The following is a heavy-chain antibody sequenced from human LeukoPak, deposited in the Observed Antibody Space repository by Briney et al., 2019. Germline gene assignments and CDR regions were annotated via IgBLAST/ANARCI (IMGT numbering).Heavy chain of an antibody. V-gene: IGHV3-30*03. D-gene: IGHD4-11*01. Sequence: PGGSLRLSCAASGFTFSTYAMHWVRQAPGKGLEWVAVISNDATKKYYADSVKGRSTISRDNSENTLYLQMNSLRAEDTAVYYCARGHDYRHDPWGQGTLVTVSS. CDR3: ARGHDYRHDP. CDR2: ISNDATKK. J-gene: IGHJ5*02. CDR1: GFTFSTYA.